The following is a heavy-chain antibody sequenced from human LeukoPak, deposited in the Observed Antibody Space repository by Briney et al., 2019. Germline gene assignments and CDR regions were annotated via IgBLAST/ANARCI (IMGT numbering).Heavy chain of an antibody. Sequence: SQTLSLTCAISGDSVSRNSAAWNWIRQSPSRGLEWLGRTYCRSKWYNDYAVSVKSRITINSDTSKNQFSLQLNSVTPEDTAVYYCASEIVRGSVNYDFWGQGTLVTVSS. D-gene: IGHD3-16*01. J-gene: IGHJ4*02. CDR1: GDSVSRNSAA. CDR2: TYCRSKWYN. V-gene: IGHV6-1*01. CDR3: ASEIVRGSVNYDF.